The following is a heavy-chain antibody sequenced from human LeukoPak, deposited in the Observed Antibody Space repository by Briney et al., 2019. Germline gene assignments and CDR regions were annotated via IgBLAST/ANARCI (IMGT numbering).Heavy chain of an antibody. CDR3: ARADRTSWFDY. V-gene: IGHV3-48*04. D-gene: IGHD2-2*01. Sequence: GGSLRLSCAASGFTFSSYSMHWVRQAPGKGLEWVSYISNSGSSTKYADSVRGRFTISRDNAKNSLSLQMNSVRPEDTAVYYCARADRTSWFDYWGQGTLVTVSS. J-gene: IGHJ4*02. CDR2: ISNSGSST. CDR1: GFTFSSYS.